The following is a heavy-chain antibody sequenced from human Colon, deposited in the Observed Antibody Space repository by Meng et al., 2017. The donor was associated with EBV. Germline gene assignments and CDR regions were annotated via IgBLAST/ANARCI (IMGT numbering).Heavy chain of an antibody. CDR1: ACSISSGGYY. CDR2: IYYSGST. V-gene: IGHV4-31*03. CDR3: ARGPSRWLQFSFDS. D-gene: IGHD5-24*01. Sequence: EVAPGPGKLSQALSLTCTVSACSISSGGYYLSWIRQHPGKGLEWIGYIYYSGSTYYNPSLKSRVTISIDTSKNQFSLKLSSVTAADTAVYYCARGPSRWLQFSFDSWGQGTLVTVSS. J-gene: IGHJ4*02.